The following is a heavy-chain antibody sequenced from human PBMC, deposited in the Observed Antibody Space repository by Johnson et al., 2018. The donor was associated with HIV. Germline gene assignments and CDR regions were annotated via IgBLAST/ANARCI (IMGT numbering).Heavy chain of an antibody. D-gene: IGHD7-27*01. CDR1: GFTFSDFY. J-gene: IGHJ3*02. CDR2: IYSGGST. V-gene: IGHV3-66*01. Sequence: VQLVESGGDLVKPGGSLRLSCTASGFTFSDFYMSWVRQAPGKGLEWVSVIYSGGSTYYADSVKGRFTISRDNSKNTLYLQMNSLRAEDTAVYYCARGRDSTGDGGAFDIWGQGIMVTISS. CDR3: ARGRDSTGDGGAFDI.